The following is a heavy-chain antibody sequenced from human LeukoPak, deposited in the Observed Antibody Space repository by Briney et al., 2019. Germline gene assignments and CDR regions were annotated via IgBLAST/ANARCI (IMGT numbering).Heavy chain of an antibody. CDR1: GGSISSSYW. CDR3: ARVDSGSFLGDWFDP. Sequence: PSETLSLTCAVSGGSISSSYWWTWIRQPAGKGLEWIGRIYTSGSTNYNPSLKSRVTISVDTSKNQFSLKLSSVTAADTAVYYCARVDSGSFLGDWFDPWGQGTLVTVSS. D-gene: IGHD1-26*01. J-gene: IGHJ5*02. CDR2: IYTSGST. V-gene: IGHV4-61*02.